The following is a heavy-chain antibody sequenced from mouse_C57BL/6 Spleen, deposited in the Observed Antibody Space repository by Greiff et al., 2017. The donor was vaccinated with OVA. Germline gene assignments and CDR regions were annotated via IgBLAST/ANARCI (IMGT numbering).Heavy chain of an antibody. CDR3: ARGGGYPYAMDY. D-gene: IGHD2-14*01. CDR2: INPNNGGT. V-gene: IGHV1-22*01. CDR1: GYTFTDYN. J-gene: IGHJ4*01. Sequence: VQLQQSGPELVKPGASVKMSCKASGYTFTDYNMHWVKQSPGKSLEWIGYINPNNGGTSYNQKFKGKATLTVNKSSSTAYMELRSLTSEDSAVYYCARGGGYPYAMDYWGQGTSVTVSS.